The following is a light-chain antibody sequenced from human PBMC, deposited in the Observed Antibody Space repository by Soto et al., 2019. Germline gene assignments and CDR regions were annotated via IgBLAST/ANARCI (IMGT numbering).Light chain of an antibody. J-gene: IGLJ1*01. CDR1: SSDVGGYNY. CDR3: SSYTSSSTYV. CDR2: DVS. V-gene: IGLV2-14*01. Sequence: QSVLTKPVSVTGSAGQGITISCTGTSSDVGGYNYVSWYQQHPGKAPKLMIYDVSNRPSGVSNRFSGSKSGNTASLTISGLQAEDEADYYCSSYTSSSTYVFGTGTKVTLL.